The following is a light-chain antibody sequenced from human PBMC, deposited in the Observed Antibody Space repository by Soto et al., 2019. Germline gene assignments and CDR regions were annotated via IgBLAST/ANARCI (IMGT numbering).Light chain of an antibody. J-gene: IGKJ1*01. V-gene: IGKV3-20*01. CDR3: QQYGSSPRT. Sequence: EIVLTQSPATLPVSPGERACLSCRASQSVSSNYLAWYQQKSGQAPSLLIYDVSRRATGIPERFSGSGSGTDFTLIISRLEPEDFAVYYCQQYGSSPRTFGQGTKVDIK. CDR1: QSVSSNY. CDR2: DVS.